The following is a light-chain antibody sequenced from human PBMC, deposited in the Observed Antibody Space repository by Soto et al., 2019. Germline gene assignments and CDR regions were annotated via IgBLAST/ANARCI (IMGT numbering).Light chain of an antibody. J-gene: IGKJ1*01. V-gene: IGKV3-20*01. CDR1: QSISTNY. CDR3: QQYGRSWT. CDR2: GAS. Sequence: IVLTQSAGILSLSPGERATLSCRASQSISTNYFAWYQQKPGQAPRLLIYGASSRATGIPDRFSGSGSGTDFTLTINRLEPEDFAVYYCQQYGRSWTFGQGTKVEIK.